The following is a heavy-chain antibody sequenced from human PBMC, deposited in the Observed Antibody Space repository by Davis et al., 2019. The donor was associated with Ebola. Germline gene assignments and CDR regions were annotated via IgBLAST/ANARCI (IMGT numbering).Heavy chain of an antibody. V-gene: IGHV3-73*01. Sequence: GGSLRLSCAVSGFTFSGSGIHWVRQASGKGLEWVGRIRSKIHSYATDYGASVKGRFTISRDDSKNMAYLQMASLKTEDTAVYYCKAGYVDGDGDYLDYWGQGTLVTVSS. CDR3: KAGYVDGDGDYLDY. CDR2: IRSKIHSYAT. J-gene: IGHJ4*02. CDR1: GFTFSGSG. D-gene: IGHD5-12*01.